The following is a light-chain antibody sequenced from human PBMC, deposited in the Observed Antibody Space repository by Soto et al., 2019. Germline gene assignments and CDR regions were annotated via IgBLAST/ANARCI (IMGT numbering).Light chain of an antibody. CDR2: DAS. Sequence: DIQMTQSPSTLSASVGDRVTITCRASQSISSWLAWYQQKPGKAPKLLIYDASSLQSGVPSRFSGSGSGTEFTLTISSLQPDDFANYYRQQYNSYRAFGQGTKVEIK. V-gene: IGKV1-5*01. J-gene: IGKJ1*01. CDR3: QQYNSYRA. CDR1: QSISSW.